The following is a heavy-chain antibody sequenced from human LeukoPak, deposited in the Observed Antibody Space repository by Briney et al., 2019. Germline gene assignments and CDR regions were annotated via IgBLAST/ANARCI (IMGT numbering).Heavy chain of an antibody. J-gene: IGHJ4*02. Sequence: GGSLRLSCSASGFTFSNFDMHWVRQVPGKGLEYVSAISSNGGYTFYADSVKGRFTISRDNSRNTLYVQMTSLRVEDTAVYYCVKGGCGYCSGRDYLDYWGQGTLVTVSS. CDR2: ISSNGGYT. D-gene: IGHD2-15*01. V-gene: IGHV3-64*05. CDR1: GFTFSNFD. CDR3: VKGGCGYCSGRDYLDY.